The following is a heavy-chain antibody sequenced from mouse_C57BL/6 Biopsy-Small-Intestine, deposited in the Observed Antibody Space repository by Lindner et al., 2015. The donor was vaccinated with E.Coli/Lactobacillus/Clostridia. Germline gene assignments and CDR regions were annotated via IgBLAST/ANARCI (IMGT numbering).Heavy chain of an antibody. CDR1: GYTFTGYW. J-gene: IGHJ2*01. V-gene: IGHV1-9*01. CDR2: IFPGSGGT. Sequence: VQLQESGAELMKPGASVKLSCKATGYTFTGYWIEWVKQRPGHGLEWIGEIFPGSGGTNYNEEFKGKATFTVDTSSNTAYMQLSSLTSEDSAIYYCARRGYYPRDYFDYWGQGTTLTVSS. D-gene: IGHD2-3*01. CDR3: ARRGYYPRDYFDY.